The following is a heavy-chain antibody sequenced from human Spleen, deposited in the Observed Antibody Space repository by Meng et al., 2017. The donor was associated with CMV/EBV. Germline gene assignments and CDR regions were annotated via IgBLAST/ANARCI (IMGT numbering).Heavy chain of an antibody. CDR3: ARGVTEGATDY. J-gene: IGHJ4*02. D-gene: IGHD1-26*01. CDR2: IRSKTYGGTT. CDR1: GFTFGDYA. Sequence: GESLKISCTASGFTFGDYAMNWVRQAPGKGLEWVGFIRSKTYGGTTEYAASVKGRFTISRDDSKSIAYLQMDSLKTEDTAVYYCARGVTEGATDYWGQGTLVTVSS. V-gene: IGHV3-49*04.